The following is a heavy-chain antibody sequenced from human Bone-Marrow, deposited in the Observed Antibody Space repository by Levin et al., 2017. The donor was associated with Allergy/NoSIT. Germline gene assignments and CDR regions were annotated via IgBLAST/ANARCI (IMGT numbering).Heavy chain of an antibody. CDR3: ARGRGRFLEWLSGGGWFDP. D-gene: IGHD3-3*01. CDR1: GGSFSGFY. J-gene: IGHJ5*02. CDR2: INHSGST. Sequence: PSQTLSLTCAVYGGSFSGFYWSWIRQPLGKGLEWIGEINHSGSTNYNPSLKSRVTIPVDTSKNQFSLKLSSVTAADTAVYYCARGRGRFLEWLSGGGWFDPWGQGTLVTVSS. V-gene: IGHV4-34*01.